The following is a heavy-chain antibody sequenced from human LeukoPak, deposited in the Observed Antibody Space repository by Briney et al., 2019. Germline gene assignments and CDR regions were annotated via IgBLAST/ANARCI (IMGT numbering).Heavy chain of an antibody. V-gene: IGHV1-18*01. CDR2: ISGYNGDT. J-gene: IGHJ4*02. CDR1: SYMFNRYG. Sequence: ASVKVSCKASSYMFNRYGISWVRQGPGQGLEWMGWISGYNGDTKYAEKLQGRVTMTTDTSTSTAYMELGSLNSDDTAVYFCARDYFHGHCAGLSCFLLDYWGQGTLVTVPS. D-gene: IGHD2-8*02. CDR3: ARDYFHGHCAGLSCFLLDY.